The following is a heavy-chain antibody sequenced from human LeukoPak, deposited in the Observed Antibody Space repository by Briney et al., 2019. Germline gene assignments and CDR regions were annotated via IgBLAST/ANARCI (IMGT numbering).Heavy chain of an antibody. CDR2: IYYSGST. CDR3: ARVANYHYYYMDV. V-gene: IGHV4-39*07. CDR1: GGSISSYY. Sequence: SETLSLTCTVSGGSISSYYWGWIRQPPGKGLEWIGSIYYSGSTYYNPSLKSRVTISVDTSKNQFSLKVSSVTAADTAVYYCARVANYHYYYMDVWGKGTTVTVSS. J-gene: IGHJ6*03.